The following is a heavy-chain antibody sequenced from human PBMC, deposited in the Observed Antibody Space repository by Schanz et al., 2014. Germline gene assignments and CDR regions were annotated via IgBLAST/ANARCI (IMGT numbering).Heavy chain of an antibody. Sequence: VQLVESGGGLVQPGGSLRLSCAASGFTFSSYAMSWVRQAPGKGLEWVSTISDSGSSTYYADSVKGRFIISRDSSKNTLFLQMNSLRPEDTALYFCARDEGRDGYNLAFDVWGQGTLVTVSS. J-gene: IGHJ3*01. D-gene: IGHD5-12*01. V-gene: IGHV3-23*04. CDR1: GFTFSSYA. CDR3: ARDEGRDGYNLAFDV. CDR2: ISDSGSST.